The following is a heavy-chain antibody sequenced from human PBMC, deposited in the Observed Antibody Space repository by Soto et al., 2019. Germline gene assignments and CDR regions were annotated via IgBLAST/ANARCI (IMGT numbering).Heavy chain of an antibody. D-gene: IGHD3-22*01. CDR1: GFTLSDYY. J-gene: IGHJ4*02. CDR3: ARFRGDGYDNF. Sequence: QVQLVESGGGLVKPGGSLRLSCAASGFTLSDYYMTWLRQAPGKGLEWVSDISISGTTIHYADSVRGRFTISRDNAKNARWLQRNTLRAEDTAVDYCARFRGDGYDNFWGQGTLVTVSS. V-gene: IGHV3-11*01. CDR2: ISISGTTI.